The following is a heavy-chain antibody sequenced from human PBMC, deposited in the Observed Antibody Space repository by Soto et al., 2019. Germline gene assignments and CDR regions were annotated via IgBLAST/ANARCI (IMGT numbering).Heavy chain of an antibody. V-gene: IGHV4-59*01. CDR1: GGSISGYY. CDR2: MYYGGSI. Sequence: SETLSLTCTVSGGSISGYYWSWVRQSPGKGLEWIGYMYYGGSINYNPSLKSRVTISVDTSKNQVSLKLTSVTAADTAVYYCARVPPEGVGGMDVWGPGTTVTVYS. J-gene: IGHJ6*02. D-gene: IGHD3-16*01. CDR3: ARVPPEGVGGMDV.